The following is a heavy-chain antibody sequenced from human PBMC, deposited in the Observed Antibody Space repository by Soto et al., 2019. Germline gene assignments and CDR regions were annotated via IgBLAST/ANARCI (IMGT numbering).Heavy chain of an antibody. V-gene: IGHV3-49*04. J-gene: IGHJ4*02. D-gene: IGHD1-26*01. Sequence: EVQLVESGGGFVQPGRSLRLSCSASGFTFRDHAMTWVRQAPGKGLEWIGLIRSNAYGGTTEYAASVKGRFTLSRDDSKSIAYLQMDSLKTEDTAVYSCARGQAGGSYSDYWGQGTLVTVSS. CDR3: ARGQAGGSYSDY. CDR2: IRSNAYGGTT. CDR1: GFTFRDHA.